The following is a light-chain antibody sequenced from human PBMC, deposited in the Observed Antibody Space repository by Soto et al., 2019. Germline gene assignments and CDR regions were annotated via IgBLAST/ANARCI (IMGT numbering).Light chain of an antibody. CDR2: ANS. V-gene: IGLV1-40*01. J-gene: IGLJ2*01. Sequence: VLTQPPSVSGDPGQRVTISCTGSSSNIGAGYDVHWYQQLPGTAPKLLIYANSNRPSGVPDRFSGSKSGTSASLAITGLQAEDEADYYCQSYDSSLSGYVVFGGGTKLTVL. CDR1: SSNIGAGYD. CDR3: QSYDSSLSGYVV.